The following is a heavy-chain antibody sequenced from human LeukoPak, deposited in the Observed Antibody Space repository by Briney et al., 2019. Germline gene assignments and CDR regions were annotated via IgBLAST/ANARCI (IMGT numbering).Heavy chain of an antibody. V-gene: IGHV3-43*02. Sequence: GGSLRLSCAASGFTFDDYAMHWVRQAPGKGLEWVSLISGDGGSTYYADSVKGRFTNSRDNSKNTLYLQMNSLRAEDTAVYYCAKDLWSGFDYWGQGILVTVSS. CDR2: ISGDGGST. CDR3: AKDLWSGFDY. D-gene: IGHD3-3*01. CDR1: GFTFDDYA. J-gene: IGHJ4*02.